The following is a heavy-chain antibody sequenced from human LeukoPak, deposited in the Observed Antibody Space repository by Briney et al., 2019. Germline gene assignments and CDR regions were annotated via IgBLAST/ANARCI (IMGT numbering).Heavy chain of an antibody. Sequence: GGSLRLSCAASGFTFSNYWMFWVRQAPGKGLMWVSHINNDGSRTNYADSAKGRFTISRDNAKNSLYLQMNSLRAEDTAVYYCARDIEGPGIAFDLWGQGTMLTVSS. D-gene: IGHD6-13*01. J-gene: IGHJ3*01. CDR3: ARDIEGPGIAFDL. V-gene: IGHV3-74*01. CDR2: INNDGSRT. CDR1: GFTFSNYW.